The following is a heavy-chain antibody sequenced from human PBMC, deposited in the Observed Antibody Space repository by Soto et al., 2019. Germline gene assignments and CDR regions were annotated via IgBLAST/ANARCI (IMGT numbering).Heavy chain of an antibody. CDR1: RGTFSSYA. Sequence: SVKVSCKTSRGTFSSYAISWVRQAPGQGLEWMGGIIPLSGTTNYAQKLQGRVTITADESTGTAYMELSSLRSDDTAVYFCARVSYYGSGTYNWFDPWGQGTLVTVSS. V-gene: IGHV1-69*13. D-gene: IGHD3-10*01. CDR3: ARVSYYGSGTYNWFDP. J-gene: IGHJ5*02. CDR2: IIPLSGTT.